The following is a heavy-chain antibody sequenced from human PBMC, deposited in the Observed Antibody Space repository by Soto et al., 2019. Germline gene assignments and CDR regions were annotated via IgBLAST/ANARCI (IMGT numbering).Heavy chain of an antibody. CDR1: GGSISSVNFY. J-gene: IGHJ5*02. Sequence: QVQLQESGPGLVKPSQTLSLTCTVSGGSISSVNFYWNWIRQHPGKGLEWIGFISYSGSTYYNPSLRSRVTISVDTSKNHFSLKLSSVTAADTAVYFCARDEAPRIERWFDPWGQGTLVTVSS. V-gene: IGHV4-31*03. CDR2: ISYSGST. D-gene: IGHD6-6*01. CDR3: ARDEAPRIERWFDP.